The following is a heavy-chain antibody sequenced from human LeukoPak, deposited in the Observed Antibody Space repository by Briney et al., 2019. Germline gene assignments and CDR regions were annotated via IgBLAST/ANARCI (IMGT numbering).Heavy chain of an antibody. J-gene: IGHJ6*03. CDR3: AREDTAMASAAYYYYYMDV. D-gene: IGHD5-18*01. CDR1: GDSVSSNSAA. Sequence: SQTLSLTCAISGDSVSSNSAAWNWIRQSSSRGLEWLGRTYYRSKWYNDYAVSVKSRITINPDTSKNQFSLQLNSVTPEDTAVYYCAREDTAMASAAYYYYYMDVWGKGTTVTVSS. V-gene: IGHV6-1*01. CDR2: TYYRSKWYN.